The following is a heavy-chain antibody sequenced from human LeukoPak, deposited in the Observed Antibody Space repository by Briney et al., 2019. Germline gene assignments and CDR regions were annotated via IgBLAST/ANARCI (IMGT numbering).Heavy chain of an antibody. CDR2: IKSKTDGGTT. D-gene: IGHD3-22*01. CDR1: GFTFSNAW. J-gene: IGHJ6*02. CDR3: TTADYCDSSGYDYYYYGMDV. Sequence: GGSLRLSCAASGFTFSNAWMSWVRQAPGKGLEWVGRIKSKTDGGTTDYAAPVKGRFTISRDDSKNTLYLQMNSLKTEDTAVYYCTTADYCDSSGYDYYYYGMDVWGQGTTVTVSS. V-gene: IGHV3-15*01.